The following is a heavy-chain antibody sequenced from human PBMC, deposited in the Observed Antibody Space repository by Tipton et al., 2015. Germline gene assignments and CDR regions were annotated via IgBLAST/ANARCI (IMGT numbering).Heavy chain of an antibody. Sequence: TLSLTCTVSGGSISSSSYYWAWIRQPPGKGLEWIGSLYFSGSTYYNPSLKSRVTISIDRFKNQFSLKLNSVTAADTAVYYCARDLEHGMDVWGQGTTVTVSS. V-gene: IGHV4-39*07. D-gene: IGHD5-24*01. CDR2: LYFSGST. CDR1: GGSISSSSYY. J-gene: IGHJ6*02. CDR3: ARDLEHGMDV.